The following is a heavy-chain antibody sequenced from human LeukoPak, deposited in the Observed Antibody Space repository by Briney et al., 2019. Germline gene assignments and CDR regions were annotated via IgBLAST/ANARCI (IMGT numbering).Heavy chain of an antibody. CDR2: MNPNSRNT. J-gene: IGHJ4*02. V-gene: IGHV1-8*01. CDR1: GYTFTSCD. D-gene: IGHD6-19*01. CDR3: TRGSSGRRDN. Sequence: AAVTVSCKASGYTFTSCDINGVRQAPGQGLEWMGWMNPNSRNTGYGQRFQGRITMTRDISIGTAYMELSNLTSEDTAIYYCTRGSSGRRDNWGQGTLVTVSA.